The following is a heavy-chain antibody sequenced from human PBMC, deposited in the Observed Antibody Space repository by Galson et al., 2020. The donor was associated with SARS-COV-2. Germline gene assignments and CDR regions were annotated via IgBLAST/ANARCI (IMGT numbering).Heavy chain of an antibody. Sequence: KASGYNFTSYAMHWVRQAPGQRLEWMGWINAGNGNTKYSQKFQGRVTITRDTSASTAYMELSSLRSEDTAVYYCARGEDVFWSGYWAYFDYWGQGTLVTVSS. CDR2: INAGNGNT. CDR3: ARGEDVFWSGYWAYFDY. J-gene: IGHJ4*02. V-gene: IGHV1-3*01. D-gene: IGHD3-3*01. CDR1: GYNFTSYA.